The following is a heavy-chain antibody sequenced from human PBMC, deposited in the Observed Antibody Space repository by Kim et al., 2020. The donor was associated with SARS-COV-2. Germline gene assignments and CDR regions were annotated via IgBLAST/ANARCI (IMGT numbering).Heavy chain of an antibody. V-gene: IGHV3-48*03. D-gene: IGHD2-2*01. CDR3: ARLNPSIVVVPAARSYGMDV. Sequence: GGSLRLSCAASGFTFSSYEMNWVRQAPGKGLEWVSYITSSGYTIYYADSVKGRFTISRDNAKNSLYLQMNSLRAEDTAVYYCARLNPSIVVVPAARSYGMDVWGQGTTVTVSS. CDR1: GFTFSSYE. CDR2: ITSSGYTI. J-gene: IGHJ6*02.